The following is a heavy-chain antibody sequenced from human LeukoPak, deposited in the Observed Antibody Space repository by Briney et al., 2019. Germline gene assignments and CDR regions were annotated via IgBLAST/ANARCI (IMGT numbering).Heavy chain of an antibody. J-gene: IGHJ4*02. CDR3: ARVSYYFDY. D-gene: IGHD1-26*01. V-gene: IGHV4-61*01. CDR2: IYYSGST. CDR1: GGSISSSSYY. Sequence: PSETLSLTCTVSGGSISSSSYYWSWIRQPPGKELEWIGYIYYSGSTNYNPSLKSRVTISVDTSKNQFSLKLSSVTAADTAVYYCARVSYYFDYWGQGTLVTVSS.